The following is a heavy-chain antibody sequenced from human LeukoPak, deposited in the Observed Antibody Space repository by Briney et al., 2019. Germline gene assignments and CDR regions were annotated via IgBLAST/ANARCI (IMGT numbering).Heavy chain of an antibody. Sequence: GGSLRLSCAASGFTFSKAWMNWVRQAPGKGLEWVGRIKSKTDGGTIDHAAPVKGRFTISRDDSKNMMYMQMNSRKTEDTAVYYCSTDYYGSGRPGFGYWGQGSLVTVSS. CDR2: IKSKTDGGTI. CDR1: GFTFSKAW. V-gene: IGHV3-15*07. D-gene: IGHD3-10*01. J-gene: IGHJ4*02. CDR3: STDYYGSGRPGFGY.